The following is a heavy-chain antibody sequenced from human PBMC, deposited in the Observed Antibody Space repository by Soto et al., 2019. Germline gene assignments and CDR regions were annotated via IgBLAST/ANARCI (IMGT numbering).Heavy chain of an antibody. CDR1: GYTFTSYG. Sequence: ASVKVSCKASGYTFTSYGISWVRQAPGQGLEWMGWISAYNGNTNYAQKLQGRVTMTTDTSTSTAYMELRSLRSDDTAVYYCASCSYHYDSRGYYYGGPFDYRGQGTLVTVS. CDR2: ISAYNGNT. CDR3: ASCSYHYDSRGYYYGGPFDY. V-gene: IGHV1-18*04. D-gene: IGHD3-22*01. J-gene: IGHJ4*02.